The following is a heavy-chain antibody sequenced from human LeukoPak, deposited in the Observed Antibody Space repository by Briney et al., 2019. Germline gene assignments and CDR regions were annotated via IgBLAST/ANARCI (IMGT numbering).Heavy chain of an antibody. J-gene: IGHJ4*02. V-gene: IGHV4-34*01. CDR3: ARAAVAYFDY. D-gene: IGHD6-19*01. CDR1: GGSFSGYY. CDR2: INHSGST. Sequence: PSETLSLTCAVYGGSFSGYYWSWIRQPPGKGLEWIGEINHSGSTNYNPSLKSRVTISVDTSKSQFSLKLSSVTAADTAVYYCARAAVAYFDYWGQGTLVTVSS.